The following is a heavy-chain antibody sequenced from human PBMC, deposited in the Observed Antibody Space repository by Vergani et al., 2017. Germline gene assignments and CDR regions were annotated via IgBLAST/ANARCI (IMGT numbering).Heavy chain of an antibody. V-gene: IGHV2-5*02. CDR2: IYWDDDK. Sequence: QITLKESGPTLVKPTQTLTLTCTFSGFSLSTSGVGVGWIRQPPGKALEWLALIYWDDDKRYSPSLKSRLTITKDTSKNQVVLTMTNMDPVDTATYYCAHRQRPKYDFWSGYYKAGNDYFDYWGQGTLVTVSS. J-gene: IGHJ4*02. CDR1: GFSLSTSGVG. D-gene: IGHD3-3*01. CDR3: AHRQRPKYDFWSGYYKAGNDYFDY.